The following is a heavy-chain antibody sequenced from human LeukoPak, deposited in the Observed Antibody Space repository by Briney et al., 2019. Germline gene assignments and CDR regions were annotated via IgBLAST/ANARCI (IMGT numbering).Heavy chain of an antibody. V-gene: IGHV3-30-3*01. CDR1: GFTFSSYA. D-gene: IGHD6-13*01. CDR2: ISYDGSNK. Sequence: PGGSLRLSCAASGFTFSSYAMHWVRQAPGKGLEWVAVISYDGSNKYYADSVKGRFTISRDNSKNTLYLQMNSLRAEDTAVYYCARAPNKQRYSSSWYAPDYWGQGTLVTVSS. J-gene: IGHJ4*02. CDR3: ARAPNKQRYSSSWYAPDY.